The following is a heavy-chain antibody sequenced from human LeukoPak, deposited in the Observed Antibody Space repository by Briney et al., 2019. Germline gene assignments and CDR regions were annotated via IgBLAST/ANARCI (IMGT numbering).Heavy chain of an antibody. V-gene: IGHV3-48*03. CDR2: ISSSSTTI. CDR1: GFTFSSYE. D-gene: IGHD1-7*01. CDR3: ARAHNWKYGSFDF. Sequence: PGGSLRLSCAASGFTFSSYEMNWVRQAPGKGLEWVSYISSSSTTIYYADSVKGRFTISRDNAKNSLYLQMNSLRAEDTAVYYCARAHNWKYGSFDFWGQGTLVTVSS. J-gene: IGHJ4*02.